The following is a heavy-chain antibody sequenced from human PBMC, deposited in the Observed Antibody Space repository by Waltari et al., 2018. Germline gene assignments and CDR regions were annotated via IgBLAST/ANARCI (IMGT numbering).Heavy chain of an antibody. V-gene: IGHV1-24*01. CDR2: FEPEEGET. CDR1: GYTLTELS. Sequence: QVQLVQSGAEVKKPGASVKVSCKVSGYTLTELSMHWVRQAPGKGLEWMGGFEPEEGETIYEQKFQGRVTMTEETATDTAYMELSSLRSEDTAVYYCATQRITIFGVVTLLDYWGQGTLVTVSS. J-gene: IGHJ4*02. D-gene: IGHD3-3*01. CDR3: ATQRITIFGVVTLLDY.